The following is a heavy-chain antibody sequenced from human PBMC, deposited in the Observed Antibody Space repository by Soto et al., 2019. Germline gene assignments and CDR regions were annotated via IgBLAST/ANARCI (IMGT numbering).Heavy chain of an antibody. V-gene: IGHV1-69*01. D-gene: IGHD3-10*01. CDR1: GGTSNNYA. Sequence: QVQLVQSGAEVKTPGSSVKVSCRASGGTSNNYADTWVRQAPGHGLEWMGGIIAYFGTATYAHKFRGRLTITADDSTRTNYMELRSLTTDDTVIYYCAKLLGPGSYYDDDYWGQGTLVTVSS. CDR2: IIAYFGTA. CDR3: AKLLGPGSYYDDDY. J-gene: IGHJ4*02.